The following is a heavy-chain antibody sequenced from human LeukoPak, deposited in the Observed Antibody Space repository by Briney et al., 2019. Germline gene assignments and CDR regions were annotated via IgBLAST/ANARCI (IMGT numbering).Heavy chain of an antibody. J-gene: IGHJ4*02. CDR3: ARDMGRAWYGPPDY. CDR2: IWNDGSET. CDR1: GFIFSNYG. Sequence: GGSLRLSCAASGFIFSNYGMHCVRQAPGKRLEWVAVIWNDGSETFHADSVKGRFRIARDNSKNTPYLQMNSLRAEDTAVYFCARDMGRAWYGPPDYWGQGTLVTVSS. V-gene: IGHV3-33*01. D-gene: IGHD6-13*01.